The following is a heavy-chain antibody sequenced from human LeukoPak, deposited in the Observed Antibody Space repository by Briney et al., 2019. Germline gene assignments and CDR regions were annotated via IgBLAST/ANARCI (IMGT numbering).Heavy chain of an antibody. CDR1: GYTFTGYY. D-gene: IGHD3-22*01. V-gene: IGHV1-2*06. CDR3: ARRRGTYYYDSSGYYLRGSNLDY. CDR2: INPNSGGT. J-gene: IGHJ4*02. Sequence: ASVKVSCKASGYTFTGYYMHWVRQAPGQGLEWMGRINPNSGGTNYAQKFQGRVTMTRDTSISTAYMELSRLRSDDTAVYYCARRRGTYYYDSSGYYLRGSNLDYWGQGTLVTVSS.